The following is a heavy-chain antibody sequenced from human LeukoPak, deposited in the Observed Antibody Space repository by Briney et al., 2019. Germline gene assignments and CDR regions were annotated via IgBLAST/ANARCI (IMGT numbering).Heavy chain of an antibody. D-gene: IGHD2-2*02. CDR3: ARRPAIEHLGWFDP. J-gene: IGHJ5*02. CDR1: GYTFTSYG. CDR2: ISAYNGNT. V-gene: IGHV1-18*01. Sequence: ASVKVSCKASGYTFTSYGISWVRQAPGQGLEWMGWISAYNGNTNYAQKLQGRVTMTTDTSTSTAYMELRSLRSDDTAVYYCARRPAIEHLGWFDPWGQGTLVTVSS.